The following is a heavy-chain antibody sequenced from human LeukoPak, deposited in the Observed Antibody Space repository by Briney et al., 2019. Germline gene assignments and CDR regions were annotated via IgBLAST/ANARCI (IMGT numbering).Heavy chain of an antibody. CDR3: AKDYVSDY. Sequence: GGSLRLSCAASGFTFSTYGMSWVRQAPGKGGDWVSGISTSGGSTYYADSVKGRFTISRDNSKNTLYLQMNSLRAEDTALYYCAKDYVSDYWGQGTLVTVSS. CDR1: GFTFSTYG. CDR2: ISTSGGST. V-gene: IGHV3-23*01. J-gene: IGHJ4*02. D-gene: IGHD3-16*01.